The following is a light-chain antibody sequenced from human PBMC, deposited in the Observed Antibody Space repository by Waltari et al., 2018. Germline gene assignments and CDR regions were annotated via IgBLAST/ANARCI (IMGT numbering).Light chain of an antibody. CDR1: SSDVGGYDY. Sequence: QSALTQPRSVSGSPGQSVTISCTGTSSDVGGYDYVSWYQQHPGKAPKLMIYDVNKRPSRAPDRFSGSKSGNTASLTISGLQADDEADYYCCSYAGSQTSVFGGGTKVTVL. V-gene: IGLV2-11*01. J-gene: IGLJ2*01. CDR3: CSYAGSQTSV. CDR2: DVN.